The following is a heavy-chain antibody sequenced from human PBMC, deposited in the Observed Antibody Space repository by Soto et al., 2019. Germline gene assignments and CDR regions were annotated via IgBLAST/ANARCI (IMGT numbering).Heavy chain of an antibody. CDR2: ISGSGQTT. Sequence: LRLSCAGSGFTFNRFAMSWVRQVPGKGLEWVSAISGSGQTTYYADSVKGRFTVSRDDSKNTLYLQMNSLRAEDTAVYYCAKETADYYAGIRYFDYWGQGTLVTVS. V-gene: IGHV3-23*01. J-gene: IGHJ4*02. CDR1: GFTFNRFA. D-gene: IGHD3-10*01. CDR3: AKETADYYAGIRYFDY.